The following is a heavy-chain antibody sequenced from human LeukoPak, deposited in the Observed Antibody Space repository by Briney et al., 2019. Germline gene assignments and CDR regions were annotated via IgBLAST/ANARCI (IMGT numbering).Heavy chain of an antibody. CDR3: ASAPEIAVAGVDY. Sequence: VKVSCKASGYTFNSYDISWVRQAPGQGLEWMGWINPNSGGTNYAQKFQGRVTMTRDTSISTAYMELSRLRSDDTAVYYCASAPEIAVAGVDYWGQGTLVTVSS. CDR1: GYTFNSYD. D-gene: IGHD6-19*01. J-gene: IGHJ4*02. V-gene: IGHV1-2*02. CDR2: INPNSGGT.